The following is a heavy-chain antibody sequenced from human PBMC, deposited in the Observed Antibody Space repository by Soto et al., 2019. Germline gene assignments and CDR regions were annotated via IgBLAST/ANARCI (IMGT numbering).Heavy chain of an antibody. J-gene: IGHJ5*02. CDR3: ARGRERITMVRGNNWFDP. D-gene: IGHD3-10*01. CDR1: GGSFSGYY. Sequence: QVQLQQWGAGLLKPSETLSLTCAVYGGSFSGYYWGWIRQPPGKGLEWIGEINHSGSTNYNPSLKSRVTISVDTSKNQFSLKLSSVTAADTAVYYCARGRERITMVRGNNWFDPWGQGTLVTVSS. CDR2: INHSGST. V-gene: IGHV4-34*01.